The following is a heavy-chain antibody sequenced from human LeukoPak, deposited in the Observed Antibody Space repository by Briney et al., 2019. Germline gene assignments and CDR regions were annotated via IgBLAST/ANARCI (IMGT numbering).Heavy chain of an antibody. J-gene: IGHJ4*02. V-gene: IGHV3-30*04. CDR3: AREGGSYFLLYYFDY. Sequence: GGSLRLSCAASGFTFSSYAMHWVRQAPGKGLEWVAVISYDGSNKYYADSVKGRFTISRDNSKNTLYLQMNSLRAEDTAVYYCAREGGSYFLLYYFDYWGQGTLVTVSS. D-gene: IGHD1-26*01. CDR2: ISYDGSNK. CDR1: GFTFSSYA.